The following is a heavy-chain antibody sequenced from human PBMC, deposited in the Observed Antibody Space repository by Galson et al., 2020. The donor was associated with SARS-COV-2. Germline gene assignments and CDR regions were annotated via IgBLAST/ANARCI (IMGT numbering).Heavy chain of an antibody. J-gene: IGHJ6*02. CDR2: ISSSGSTI. CDR1: GFTFSDYY. Sequence: GGSLRLSCAASGFTFSDYYTSWIRQAPGNGLERDSYISSSGSTIYYADSVKGRFTISRDNAKNSLYLQMNSLRAEDTAVYYCARMGYCSSTSCYYYYYGMDVWGQGTTVTVSS. D-gene: IGHD2-2*01. CDR3: ARMGYCSSTSCYYYYYGMDV. V-gene: IGHV3-11*01.